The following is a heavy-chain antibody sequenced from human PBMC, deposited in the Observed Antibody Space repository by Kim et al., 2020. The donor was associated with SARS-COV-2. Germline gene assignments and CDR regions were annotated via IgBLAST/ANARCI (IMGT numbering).Heavy chain of an antibody. CDR1: GFTFSSYA. J-gene: IGHJ5*02. CDR2: ISGSGGST. Sequence: GGSLRLSCAASGFTFSSYAMSWVRQAPGKGLEWVSAISGSGGSTYYADSVKGRFTISRDNSKNTLYLQMNSLRAEDTAVYYCAKDCNFGFGSSWDNWFDPWGQGTLVTVSS. D-gene: IGHD6-13*01. V-gene: IGHV3-23*01. CDR3: AKDCNFGFGSSWDNWFDP.